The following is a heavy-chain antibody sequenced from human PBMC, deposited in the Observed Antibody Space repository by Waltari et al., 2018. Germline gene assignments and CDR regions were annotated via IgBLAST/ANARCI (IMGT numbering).Heavy chain of an antibody. J-gene: IGHJ4*02. CDR1: GDFLSDAN. Sequence: HVQLQESGPGLVKPSETLALQCTVAGDFLSDANWTWIRQAPGKGLEWIAYLRNTGGTKCTPSLQSRVTISADTSKKQFALRLTSVTAADTAVYYCARLPTKYYDSIGWGFFDQWGQGILVTVSP. V-gene: IGHV4-59*08. CDR3: ARLPTKYYDSIGWGFFDQ. CDR2: LRNTGGT. D-gene: IGHD3-22*01.